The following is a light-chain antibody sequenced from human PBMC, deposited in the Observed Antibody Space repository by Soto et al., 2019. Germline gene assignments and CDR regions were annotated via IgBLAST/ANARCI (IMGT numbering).Light chain of an antibody. J-gene: IGKJ4*01. CDR3: QQCATPPLT. CDR1: QIIENNY. CDR2: DAS. V-gene: IGKV3-20*01. Sequence: EIVLTQSPGTLSLAPGESATLSCRASQIIENNYLAWYQQKPGQAPRLLIDDASRRATGIPDRFSGSGSGTDFTLTISRLQAEDFAVYYCQQCATPPLTFGGGTRVEI.